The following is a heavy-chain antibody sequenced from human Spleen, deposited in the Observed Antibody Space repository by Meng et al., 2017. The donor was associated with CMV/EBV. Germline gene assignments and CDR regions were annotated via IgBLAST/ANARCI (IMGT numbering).Heavy chain of an antibody. CDR3: ARLYNWNYRLEDY. V-gene: IGHV1-2*02. D-gene: IGHD1-7*01. CDR1: GGTFSTYT. J-gene: IGHJ4*02. CDR2: INPRNGDT. Sequence: ASVKVSCKASGGTFSTYTTSWVRQAPGQGFEWMGWINPRNGDTNYAHRFQDRVTMTRDTSINTAYMELSRLRSDDTAVYFCARLYNWNYRLEDYWGQGTLVTVSS.